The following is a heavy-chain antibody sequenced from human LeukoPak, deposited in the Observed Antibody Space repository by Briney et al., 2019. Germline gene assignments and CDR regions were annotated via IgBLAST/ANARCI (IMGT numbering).Heavy chain of an antibody. J-gene: IGHJ4*02. Sequence: ASVKDSCKASGYTFTSYYMHWVRQAPGQGVEWMGIIHPSGGSTSYAQKFKGRVTMTSDTSTSTVYMELSSLRSEDTAVYYCARSHNYYESSGGNDYWGQGTLVTVSS. V-gene: IGHV1-46*01. CDR1: GYTFTSYY. CDR3: ARSHNYYESSGGNDY. D-gene: IGHD3-22*01. CDR2: IHPSGGST.